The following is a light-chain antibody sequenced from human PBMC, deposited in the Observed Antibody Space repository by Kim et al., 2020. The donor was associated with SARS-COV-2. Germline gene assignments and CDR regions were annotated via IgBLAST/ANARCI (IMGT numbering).Light chain of an antibody. CDR1: QSVSSY. V-gene: IGKV3-11*01. Sequence: LSPGERATLSCRASQSVSSYLAWYPQKPGQAPRLLIYDAFNRATGIPARFSGSGSGTDFTLTISSLEPEDFAVYYCQQRSNWPLTFGGGTKVDIK. CDR3: QQRSNWPLT. J-gene: IGKJ4*01. CDR2: DAF.